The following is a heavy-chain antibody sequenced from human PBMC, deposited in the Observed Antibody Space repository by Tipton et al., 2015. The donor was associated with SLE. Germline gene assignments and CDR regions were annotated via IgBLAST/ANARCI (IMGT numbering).Heavy chain of an antibody. D-gene: IGHD4-17*01. V-gene: IGHV4-30-4*08. Sequence: TLSLTCTVSGGSISSADYYWSWIRQHPGKGLEWIGYIYYTMSAYYNPSLKSRVIISLDTSKNQFSLMLSSVTATDTGVYYCARDHGDYVGAFSIWGQGTIITVSS. J-gene: IGHJ3*02. CDR2: IYYTMSA. CDR1: GGSISSADYY. CDR3: ARDHGDYVGAFSI.